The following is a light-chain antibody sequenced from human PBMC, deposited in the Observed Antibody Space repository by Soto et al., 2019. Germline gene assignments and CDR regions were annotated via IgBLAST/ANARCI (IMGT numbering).Light chain of an antibody. J-gene: IGKJ2*01. CDR3: QQYGSSPYS. CDR2: GAS. V-gene: IGKV3-20*01. CDR1: QSVSTTY. Sequence: EIVLTQSPGTLSLSPGERATLSCRASQSVSTTYLAWYQQKPGQAPTLLIYGASSRATGIPDRFSGSGSGKDFTLTISRLEPEDSAGYYCQQYGSSPYSFGQGTKLEIK.